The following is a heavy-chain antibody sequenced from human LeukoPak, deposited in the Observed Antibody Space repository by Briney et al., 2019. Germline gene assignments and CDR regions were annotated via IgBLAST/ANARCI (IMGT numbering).Heavy chain of an antibody. CDR1: GDSISSYY. D-gene: IGHD6-6*01. J-gene: IGHJ4*02. Sequence: SETLSLTCTVSGDSISSYYWSWIRQPPWKELEWIGYIYTSGGTNYIPSLKGRVTISIDTSKNQFSLKLSSVTAADSAVYYCARLTRLSTSPDRYYLDYWGQGTLVTVSS. CDR3: ARLTRLSTSPDRYYLDY. CDR2: IYTSGGT. V-gene: IGHV4-4*09.